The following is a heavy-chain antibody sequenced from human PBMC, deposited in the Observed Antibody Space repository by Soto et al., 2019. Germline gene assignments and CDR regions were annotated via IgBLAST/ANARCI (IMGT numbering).Heavy chain of an antibody. Sequence: SETLSLTCGVSGGTIRSPDWWTWVRQPPGKGLEWIGEIFQSGSTNYTPSLESRVTISVDKSKNQFSRTLTFVTAADTAVYFCARGRGRYSSGWSWFDPWGQGSWVTVS. CDR1: GGTIRSPDW. V-gene: IGHV4-4*02. CDR3: ARGRGRYSSGWSWFDP. CDR2: IFQSGST. J-gene: IGHJ5*02. D-gene: IGHD6-19*01.